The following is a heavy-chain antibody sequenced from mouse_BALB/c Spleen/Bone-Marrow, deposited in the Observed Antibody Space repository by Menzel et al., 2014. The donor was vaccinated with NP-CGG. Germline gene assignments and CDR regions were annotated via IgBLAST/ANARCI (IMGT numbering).Heavy chain of an antibody. CDR3: ARLHYYGYGAY. J-gene: IGHJ3*01. D-gene: IGHD1-2*01. CDR2: INPDRSTI. V-gene: IGHV4-1*02. Sequence: DVKLVESGGGLVQPGGSLKLSCAASGFDFSTFWMSWVRQAPGKGLEWIGEINPDRSTINYRPSLKDKFIISRGNAKNTLYLLLSKVRSEDTALYYCARLHYYGYGAYWGQGTLVTVS. CDR1: GFDFSTFW.